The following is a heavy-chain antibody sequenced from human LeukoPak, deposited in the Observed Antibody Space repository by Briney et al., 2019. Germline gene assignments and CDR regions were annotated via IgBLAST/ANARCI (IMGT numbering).Heavy chain of an antibody. D-gene: IGHD3-10*01. J-gene: IGHJ4*02. V-gene: IGHV3-30*04. CDR2: TSYDGSNK. Sequence: GGSLRLSCAASGFTFSSYAMHWVRQAPGKGLEWVAVTSYDGSNKYYADSVKGRFTISRDNSKNTLYLQMNSLRAEDTAVYYCARDAGGLLWFGELSFDYWGQGTLVTVSS. CDR3: ARDAGGLLWFGELSFDY. CDR1: GFTFSSYA.